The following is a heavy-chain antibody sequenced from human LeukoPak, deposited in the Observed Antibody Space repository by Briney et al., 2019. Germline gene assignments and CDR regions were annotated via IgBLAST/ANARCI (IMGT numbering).Heavy chain of an antibody. CDR3: AKEWGYGSSPGNY. D-gene: IGHD6-13*01. Sequence: GGSLRLSCAASGFTFSSYAMSWVRQAPGKGLEWVSAVSGSGGSTSYADSVKGRFTISRDNSKNTLYLQMNSLRAEDTAVYYCAKEWGYGSSPGNYWGQGTLVTVSS. CDR2: VSGSGGST. CDR1: GFTFSSYA. J-gene: IGHJ4*02. V-gene: IGHV3-23*01.